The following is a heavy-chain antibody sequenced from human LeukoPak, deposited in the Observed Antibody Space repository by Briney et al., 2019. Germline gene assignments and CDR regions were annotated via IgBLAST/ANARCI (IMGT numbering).Heavy chain of an antibody. CDR2: ISGSGGST. Sequence: GGSLRLSCAASGFTFSSCAMSWVRQAPGKGLEWVSAISGSGGSTYYADSVRGRFTISRDNSKNTLYLQMNSLRAEDTAVYYCAKGYYDYVWGSYYFDYWGQGTLVTVSS. D-gene: IGHD3-16*01. V-gene: IGHV3-23*01. CDR3: AKGYYDYVWGSYYFDY. CDR1: GFTFSSCA. J-gene: IGHJ4*02.